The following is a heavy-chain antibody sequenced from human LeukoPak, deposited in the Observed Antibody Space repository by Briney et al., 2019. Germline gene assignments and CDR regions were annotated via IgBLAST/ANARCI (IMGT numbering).Heavy chain of an antibody. J-gene: IGHJ4*02. D-gene: IGHD3-10*01. V-gene: IGHV4-39*01. CDR2: IYYSGST. CDR3: ARNLEKHYYGSGSYYNGFDY. Sequence: GSLRLSCAASGFTFSSYGMSWIRQPPGKGLEWIGSIYYSGSTYYNPSLKSRVTISVDTSKNQFSLKLSSVTAADTAVYYCARNLEKHYYGSGSYYNGFDYWGQGTLVTVSS. CDR1: GFTFSSYG.